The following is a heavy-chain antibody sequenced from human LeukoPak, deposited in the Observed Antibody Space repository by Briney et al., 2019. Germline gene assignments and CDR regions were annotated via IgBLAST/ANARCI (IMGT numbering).Heavy chain of an antibody. Sequence: ASVKVSCKASGYTFTSYYMHWVRQAPGQGLEWMGWVNPNSGGTNYAQKFQGRVTMTRDTSISTAYMELSRLRSDDTAVYYCARNYYDSSGYPYYYGMDVWGQGTTVTVSS. CDR2: VNPNSGGT. J-gene: IGHJ6*02. CDR3: ARNYYDSSGYPYYYGMDV. D-gene: IGHD3-22*01. CDR1: GYTFTSYY. V-gene: IGHV1-2*02.